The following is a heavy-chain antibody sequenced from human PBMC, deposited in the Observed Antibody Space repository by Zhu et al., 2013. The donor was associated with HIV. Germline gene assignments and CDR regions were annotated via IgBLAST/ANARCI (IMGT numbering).Heavy chain of an antibody. Sequence: QVQLVQSGAEVKKPGSSVKVSCKASGGTFSSYAISWVRQAPGQGLEWMGGIIPIFGTANYAQKFQGRVTITADESTSTAYMELSSLRSEDTAVYYCARTGDELLSGYYYGMDVWGQGTTVTVSS. CDR1: GGTFSSYA. J-gene: IGHJ6*02. V-gene: IGHV1-69*01. CDR3: ARTGDELLSGYYYGMDV. CDR2: IIPIFGTA. D-gene: IGHD2-2*01.